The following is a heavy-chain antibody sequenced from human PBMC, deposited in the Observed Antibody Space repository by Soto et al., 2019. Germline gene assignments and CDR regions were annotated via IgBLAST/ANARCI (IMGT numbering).Heavy chain of an antibody. V-gene: IGHV1-2*04. Sequence: ASVEVCRPASGETFNRYYNHWVRQDTGQGLEWMGWINPNSGGTNYAQKFQGWVTMTRDTSISTAYMELSRLRSDDTAVYYCARDWSTSITIFGVVIGGMDVWGQGTTVTVSS. D-gene: IGHD3-3*01. CDR3: ARDWSTSITIFGVVIGGMDV. CDR2: INPNSGGT. CDR1: GETFNRYY. J-gene: IGHJ6*02.